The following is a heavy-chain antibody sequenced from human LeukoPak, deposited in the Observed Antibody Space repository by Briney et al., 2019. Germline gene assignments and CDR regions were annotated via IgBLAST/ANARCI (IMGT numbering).Heavy chain of an antibody. CDR2: MNPNSGNT. J-gene: IGHJ6*03. Sequence: ASVKVSCKASGYTFTSYDINWVRQATGQGLEWMGWMNPNSGNTGYAQKFQGRVTITRNTSISTAYMELSSLRSEDTAVYYCARVASSSSLSYYYYYYMDVWGKGTTVTVSS. V-gene: IGHV1-8*03. CDR1: GYTFTSYD. D-gene: IGHD6-6*01. CDR3: ARVASSSSLSYYYYYYMDV.